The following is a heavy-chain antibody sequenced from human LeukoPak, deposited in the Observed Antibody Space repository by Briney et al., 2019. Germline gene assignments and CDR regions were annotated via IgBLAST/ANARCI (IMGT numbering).Heavy chain of an antibody. Sequence: TGGSLRLSCAASGFTFSSYAMSWVRQAPGKGLEWVSAISGSGGSTYYADSVKGRFTISRDNSKNTLHLQMNNLRVDDTAVYYCARVRDVYNHVFENWGQGTLVTVS. J-gene: IGHJ4*02. D-gene: IGHD5-24*01. CDR2: ISGSGGST. CDR3: ARVRDVYNHVFEN. CDR1: GFTFSSYA. V-gene: IGHV3-23*01.